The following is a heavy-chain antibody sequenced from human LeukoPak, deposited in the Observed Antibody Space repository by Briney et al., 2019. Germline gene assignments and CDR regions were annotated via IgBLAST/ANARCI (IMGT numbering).Heavy chain of an antibody. Sequence: SQTLSLTCTVSGDSIGSGSYYWSWIRQPAGKGLEWIGRIYTSGSTNYNPSLKSRVTISVDTSKTQFSLKLSSVIAADTAVYYCARVTVGWFDPWGQGTLVTVSS. J-gene: IGHJ5*02. CDR2: IYTSGST. CDR3: ARVTVGWFDP. CDR1: GDSIGSGSYY. V-gene: IGHV4-61*02. D-gene: IGHD4-11*01.